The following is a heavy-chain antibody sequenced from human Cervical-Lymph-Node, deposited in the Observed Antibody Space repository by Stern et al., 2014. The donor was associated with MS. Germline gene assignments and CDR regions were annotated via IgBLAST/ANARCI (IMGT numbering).Heavy chain of an antibody. J-gene: IGHJ4*02. CDR2: SGSDSCA. Sequence: EVQLVESGGGLVQPGGSLRLSCAASGFSFSNYAMTWVRQAPGKGLEWVSGSGSDSCAHYADSVRVRFTIFRDNSENTLHLQMNSLRAEDTAVYYCGKELHNWNADHWGQGTLVTVSS. CDR1: GFSFSNYA. D-gene: IGHD1-20*01. CDR3: GKELHNWNADH. V-gene: IGHV3-23*04.